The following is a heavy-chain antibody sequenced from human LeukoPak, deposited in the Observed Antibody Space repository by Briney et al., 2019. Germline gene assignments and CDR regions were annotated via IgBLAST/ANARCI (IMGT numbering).Heavy chain of an antibody. V-gene: IGHV3-30*03. CDR1: GFTFSSYG. CDR3: ASDHCSGGSCYGGRLVDY. Sequence: GGSLRLSCAASGFTFSSYGMHWVRQAPGKGLEWVAVISYDGSNKYYADSVKGRFTISRDNSKNTLYLQMNSLRAEDTAVYYCASDHCSGGSCYGGRLVDYWGQGTLVTVSS. CDR2: ISYDGSNK. D-gene: IGHD2-15*01. J-gene: IGHJ4*02.